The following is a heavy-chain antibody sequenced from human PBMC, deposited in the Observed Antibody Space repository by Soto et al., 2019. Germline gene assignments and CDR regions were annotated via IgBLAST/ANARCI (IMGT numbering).Heavy chain of an antibody. CDR2: INPSGGYT. CDR1: GYTFSSYY. J-gene: IGHJ4*02. V-gene: IGHV1-46*03. D-gene: IGHD2-21*02. Sequence: QVQLVQSGAEVKKPGASVKVSCKASGYTFSSYYMNWVRQAPGQGLEWLGIINPSGGYTTYAQRFLGRVTLTSDTSTSTVHMELGSMTFEDTAVYYCARGGGIVVATAPYDHWGQGTLVTVSS. CDR3: ARGGGIVVATAPYDH.